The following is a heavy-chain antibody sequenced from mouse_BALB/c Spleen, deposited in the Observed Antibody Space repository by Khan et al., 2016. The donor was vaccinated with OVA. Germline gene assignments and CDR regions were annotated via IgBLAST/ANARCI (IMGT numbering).Heavy chain of an antibody. CDR2: INPSNGYT. Sequence: VQLVEPGAELARPGASVKMSCKASGYTFTSYTIHWIKKRPGQGLEWIGYINPSNGYTNYNQKFKDKATLTTDKSSTTAYLQLSSLTSADSAVYNCVRDGAYHRNDGWFAYWGQGTLVTVSA. CDR1: GYTFTSYT. J-gene: IGHJ3*01. CDR3: VRDGAYHRNDGWFAY. D-gene: IGHD2-14*01. V-gene: IGHV1-4*01.